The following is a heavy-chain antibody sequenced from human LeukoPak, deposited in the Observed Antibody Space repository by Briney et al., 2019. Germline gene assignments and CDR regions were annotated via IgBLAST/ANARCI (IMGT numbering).Heavy chain of an antibody. J-gene: IGHJ6*03. CDR3: ARTPRNYYYYMDV. CDR1: GFTVSSNY. V-gene: IGHV3-53*01. CDR2: IYSGGST. Sequence: GGSLRLSCAASGFTVSSNYMSWVRQAPGKGLEWVSVIYSGGSTYYADSVKGRFTISRDNSKNTLYLQMNSLRAEDTAVHYCARTPRNYYYYMDVWGKGTTVTVSS.